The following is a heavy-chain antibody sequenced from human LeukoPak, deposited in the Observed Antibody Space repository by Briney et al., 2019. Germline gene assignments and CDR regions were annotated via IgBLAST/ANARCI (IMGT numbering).Heavy chain of an antibody. Sequence: GGSLRLSCAASGFTFSDYYMSWIRQAPGKGLEWVSYISSSGSTIYYADSVKGRFTISRAKAKNSLYLQMNSLRAEDTAVYYCAREGVGATSPPRFDYWGQGTLVTVSS. CDR3: AREGVGATSPPRFDY. J-gene: IGHJ4*02. V-gene: IGHV3-11*01. CDR2: ISSSGSTI. CDR1: GFTFSDYY. D-gene: IGHD1-26*01.